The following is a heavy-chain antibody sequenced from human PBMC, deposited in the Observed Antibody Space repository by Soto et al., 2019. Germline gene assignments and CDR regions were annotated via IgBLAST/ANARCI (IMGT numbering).Heavy chain of an antibody. Sequence: QVQLVQSGAEVKKPGSSVKVSCKASGGTFSSYAISWVRQAPGQGLEWMGGIIPIFGTANYAQKFQGRVTITADESTSTAYMELSSLRSEDTAVYYCASGGLVPAARNYYYYGMDVWGQGTTVTVSS. V-gene: IGHV1-69*01. CDR3: ASGGLVPAARNYYYYGMDV. CDR1: GGTFSSYA. D-gene: IGHD2-2*01. CDR2: IIPIFGTA. J-gene: IGHJ6*02.